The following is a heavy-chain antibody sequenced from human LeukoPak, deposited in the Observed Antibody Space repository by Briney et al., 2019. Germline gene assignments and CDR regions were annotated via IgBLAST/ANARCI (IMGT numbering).Heavy chain of an antibody. CDR3: AREVVTDFDY. CDR2: INEDGSDK. Sequence: GGSLRLSCAASGFTFSSYWMSWVRQAPGEGLEWVANINEDGSDKYYVDSVKGRFTISRDNAKNSLYLQMNSLRAEDTAVYYCAREVVTDFDYWGQGTLVTVSS. CDR1: GFTFSSYW. J-gene: IGHJ4*02. V-gene: IGHV3-7*01. D-gene: IGHD3-22*01.